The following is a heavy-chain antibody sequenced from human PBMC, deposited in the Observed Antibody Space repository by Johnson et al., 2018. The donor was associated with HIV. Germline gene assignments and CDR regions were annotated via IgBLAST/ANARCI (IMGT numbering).Heavy chain of an antibody. D-gene: IGHD6-13*01. CDR2: IYSGGGT. CDR1: GFTVSSNY. V-gene: IGHV3-66*02. CDR3: ARDATAAGARTFDI. Sequence: QLVESGGGLVQPGGSLRLSCAASGFTVSSNYMSWVRQAPGKGLEWVSVIYSGGGTYYADSVKGRFTISRDKSKNMVYLQMNSLRAEDTAVYYCARDATAAGARTFDIWGQGTMVTVSS. J-gene: IGHJ3*02.